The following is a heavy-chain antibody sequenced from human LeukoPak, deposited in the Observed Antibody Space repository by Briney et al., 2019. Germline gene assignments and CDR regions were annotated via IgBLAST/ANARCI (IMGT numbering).Heavy chain of an antibody. D-gene: IGHD4-17*01. CDR1: GFTFSSYW. CDR2: IKQDEGEK. Sequence: GGSLRLSCAASGFTFSSYWLTWVRQAPGKGLEWVANIKQDEGEKSYVDSVKGRFTISRDNAKNSLYLQMNSLRAEDTAIYYCAREDLRSFDYWGQGTLVTVSS. J-gene: IGHJ4*02. V-gene: IGHV3-7*01. CDR3: AREDLRSFDY.